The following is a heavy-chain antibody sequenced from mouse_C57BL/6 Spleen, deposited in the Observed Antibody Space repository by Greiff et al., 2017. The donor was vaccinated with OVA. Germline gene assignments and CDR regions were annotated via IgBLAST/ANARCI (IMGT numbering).Heavy chain of an antibody. D-gene: IGHD2-2*01. CDR2: ISSGSSTI. V-gene: IGHV5-17*01. CDR1: GFTFSDYG. Sequence: EVKLMESGGGLVKPGGSLKLSCAASGFTFSDYGMHWVRQAPEKGLEWVAYISSGSSTIYYADTVKGRFTISRDNAKNTLFLQMTSLRSEDTAMYYCARQRGYTWFAYWGQGTLVTVSA. J-gene: IGHJ3*01. CDR3: ARQRGYTWFAY.